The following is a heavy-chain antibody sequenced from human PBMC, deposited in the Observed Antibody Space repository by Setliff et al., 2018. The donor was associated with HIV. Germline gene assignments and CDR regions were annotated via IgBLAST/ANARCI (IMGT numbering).Heavy chain of an antibody. CDR3: ARGQLDRHLRSDVPFEI. V-gene: IGHV1-18*01. CDR2: ISASIDNT. D-gene: IGHD1-1*01. Sequence: ASVKVSCKASGYTFTTYGFNWVRQAPGQGLEWMGWISASIDNTNYAQKFQGRVTLTTDTSTNTVYMELKSLRSDDTAVYFCARGQLDRHLRSDVPFEIWGQGTMVTVSS. CDR1: GYTFTTYG. J-gene: IGHJ3*02.